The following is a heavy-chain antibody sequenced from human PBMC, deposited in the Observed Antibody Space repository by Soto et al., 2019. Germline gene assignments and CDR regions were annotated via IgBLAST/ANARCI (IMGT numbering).Heavy chain of an antibody. CDR3: ARDTDGRDGYNRRGRLGFDY. D-gene: IGHD5-12*01. CDR2: IYYSGST. Sequence: SETLSLTCTVSGGSISSGGYYWSWIRQHPGKGLEWIGYIYYSGSTYYNPSLKSRVTISVDTSKNQFSLKLSSVTAADTAVYYCARDTDGRDGYNRRGRLGFDYWGQGTLVTVSS. V-gene: IGHV4-31*03. J-gene: IGHJ4*02. CDR1: GGSISSGGYY.